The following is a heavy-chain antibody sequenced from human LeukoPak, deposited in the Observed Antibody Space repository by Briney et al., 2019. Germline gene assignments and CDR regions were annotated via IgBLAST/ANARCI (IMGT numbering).Heavy chain of an antibody. CDR2: IYHSGST. CDR3: AKDSHNVWGTYFDY. CDR1: GGSISGGGYS. V-gene: IGHV4-30-2*01. J-gene: IGHJ4*02. D-gene: IGHD3-16*01. Sequence: PSETLSLTCAVSGGSISGGGYSWSWIRQPPGKGLEWIGYIYHSGSTYYNPSLKSRVTISVDRSKNQFSLKLSSVTAADTAVYYCAKDSHNVWGTYFDYWGQGTLVTVSS.